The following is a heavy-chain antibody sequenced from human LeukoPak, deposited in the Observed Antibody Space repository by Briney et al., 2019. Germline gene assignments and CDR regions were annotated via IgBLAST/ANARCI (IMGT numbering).Heavy chain of an antibody. D-gene: IGHD3-10*01. CDR2: INPSGGST. V-gene: IGHV1-46*01. J-gene: IGHJ4*02. CDR3: ARDSGMARGTVDY. Sequence: GASVKVSCKSSGYTFTSYYMYWVRQAPGQGLEWMGIINPSGGSTSYAQKFQGRVTMTRDTSTSTVYMELSSLRSEDTAVYYCARDSGMARGTVDYWGQGTLVTVSS. CDR1: GYTFTSYY.